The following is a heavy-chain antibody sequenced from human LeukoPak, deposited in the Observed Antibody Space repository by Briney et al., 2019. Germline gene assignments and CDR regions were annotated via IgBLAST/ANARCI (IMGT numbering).Heavy chain of an antibody. CDR2: INPNSGGT. Sequence: ASVKVSCKASGYTFTGYYMHRVRQAPGQGLEWMGRINPNSGGTNYAQKFQGRVTMTRDTSISTAYMELSRMRSDDTAVYYCEGDLIAVAGTGYWGQGTLVTVSS. D-gene: IGHD6-19*01. CDR1: GYTFTGYY. CDR3: EGDLIAVAGTGY. J-gene: IGHJ4*02. V-gene: IGHV1-2*06.